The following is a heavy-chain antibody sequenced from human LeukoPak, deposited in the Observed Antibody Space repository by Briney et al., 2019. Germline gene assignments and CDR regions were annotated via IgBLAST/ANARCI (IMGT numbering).Heavy chain of an antibody. D-gene: IGHD6-13*01. CDR1: GFTFSSYW. J-gene: IGHJ4*02. CDR2: IKQDGSEK. Sequence: GGSLRLFCAASGFTFSSYWMSWGRQGPGKGLEGLPNIKQDGSEKYYVDSVKGRFTISRDNAKNSLYLQMNSLRAEDTAVYYCARGTIAAAGYYYFDYWGQGTQVTVSS. V-gene: IGHV3-7*04. CDR3: ARGTIAAAGYYYFDY.